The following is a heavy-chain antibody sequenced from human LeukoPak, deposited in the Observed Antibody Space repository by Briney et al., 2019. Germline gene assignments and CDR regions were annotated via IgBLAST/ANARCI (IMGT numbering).Heavy chain of an antibody. Sequence: ASVKVSCKASGYTFTGHYMHWVRQAPGQGPEWMGWINPNSGGTNYAQKFQGRVTMTRDTSISTAYMELCGLRSDDTAVYYCARCSTPHWIFDAFDIWGQGTMVTVSS. D-gene: IGHD1-1*01. CDR3: ARCSTPHWIFDAFDI. J-gene: IGHJ3*02. V-gene: IGHV1-2*02. CDR1: GYTFTGHY. CDR2: INPNSGGT.